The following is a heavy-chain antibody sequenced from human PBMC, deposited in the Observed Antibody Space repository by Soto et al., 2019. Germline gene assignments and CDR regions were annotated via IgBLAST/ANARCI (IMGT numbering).Heavy chain of an antibody. J-gene: IGHJ6*02. CDR3: ARVGIYYYYGMDV. V-gene: IGHV3-48*03. Sequence: GGSLRLSCAASGFTFSSYEMSWVRQAPGKGLEWVSYISSSGSTIYYADSVKGRFTISRDNAKNSLYLQMNSLRAEDTAVYYCARVGIYYYYGMDVWGQGTTVTVSS. CDR2: ISSSGSTI. CDR1: GFTFSSYE.